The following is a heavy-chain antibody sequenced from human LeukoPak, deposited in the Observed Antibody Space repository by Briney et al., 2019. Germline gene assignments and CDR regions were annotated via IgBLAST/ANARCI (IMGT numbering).Heavy chain of an antibody. Sequence: PGGSLRLSCAASGFAFSTYTMNWVRQAPGKGLEWVSSISSTSSSIYYADSMKGRFTISRDNAKNSLYLQMDSLRAEDTAVYYCAGTWSFDYWGQGTLVTVSS. CDR1: GFAFSTYT. CDR3: AGTWSFDY. J-gene: IGHJ4*02. D-gene: IGHD2-15*01. V-gene: IGHV3-21*01. CDR2: ISSTSSSI.